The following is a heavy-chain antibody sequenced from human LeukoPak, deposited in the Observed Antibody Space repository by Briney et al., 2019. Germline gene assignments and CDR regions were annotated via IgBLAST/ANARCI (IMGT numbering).Heavy chain of an antibody. D-gene: IGHD6-6*01. Sequence: GGSLRLSCAASGFTFDDYTMHWVRQAPGKGLEWVSLISWGGISTYYADSMKGRFTISRDNSKNSLYLQMNSLRTEDTAWYYCAKSAARLVSDYYYYMDVWGKGTTVTVSS. CDR1: GFTFDDYT. CDR2: ISWGGIST. V-gene: IGHV3-43*01. CDR3: AKSAARLVSDYYYYMDV. J-gene: IGHJ6*03.